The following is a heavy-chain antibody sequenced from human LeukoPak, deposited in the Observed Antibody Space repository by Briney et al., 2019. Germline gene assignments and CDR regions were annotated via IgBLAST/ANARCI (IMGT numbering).Heavy chain of an antibody. J-gene: IGHJ6*03. CDR1: GFTFSSYA. V-gene: IGHV3-23*01. D-gene: IGHD3-9*01. CDR3: AKDPDYDIFGNYYYMDV. CDR2: ISGSGGST. Sequence: PGGSLRLSCAASGFTFSSYAMSWVRQAPGKGLEWVSAISGSGGSTYYADSVKGRFTISRDNSKNTLYLQMNSLRAEDTAVYYCAKDPDYDIFGNYYYMDVWGKGTTVTVSS.